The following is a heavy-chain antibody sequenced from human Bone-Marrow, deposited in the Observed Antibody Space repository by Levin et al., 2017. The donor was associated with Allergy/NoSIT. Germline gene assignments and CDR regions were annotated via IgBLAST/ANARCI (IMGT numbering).Heavy chain of an antibody. V-gene: IGHV4-39*01. CDR3: ATGPGGFDY. CDR1: GGSISGGSYS. Sequence: SCNVSGGSISGGSYSWGWIRQPPEKGLEWIGTISSGRSTYYNPSFNSRLTISLDTSKNLFSLKLDSLTAADTAVYYCATGPGGFDYWGQGTLVTVSS. CDR2: ISSGRST. D-gene: IGHD1-26*01. J-gene: IGHJ4*02.